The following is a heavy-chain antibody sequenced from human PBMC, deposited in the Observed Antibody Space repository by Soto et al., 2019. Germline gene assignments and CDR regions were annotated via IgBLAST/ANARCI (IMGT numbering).Heavy chain of an antibody. CDR2: IVVGSGNT. CDR3: AADYYGSGSPGHYYYYGMDV. CDR1: GFTFTSSA. Sequence: SVKVSCKASGFTFTSSAMQWVRQARGQRLEWIGWIVVGSGNTNYAQKFQERVTITRDMSTSTAYMELSSLRSEDTAVYYCAADYYGSGSPGHYYYYGMDVWGQGTTVTVSS. V-gene: IGHV1-58*02. D-gene: IGHD3-10*01. J-gene: IGHJ6*02.